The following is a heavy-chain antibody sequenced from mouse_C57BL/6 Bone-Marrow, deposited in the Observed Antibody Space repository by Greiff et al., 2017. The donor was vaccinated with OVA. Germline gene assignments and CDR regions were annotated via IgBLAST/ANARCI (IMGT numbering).Heavy chain of an antibody. D-gene: IGHD1-1*01. CDR2: IYPGDGDT. Sequence: VQLQQSGPELVKPGASVKISCKASGYAFSSSWMNWVKQRPGKGLEWIGRIYPGDGDTNYNGKFKGKATLTADKSSSTAYMQLSSLTSEDSAVYFCARLITTVVRYFDVWGTGTTVTVSS. CDR1: GYAFSSSW. J-gene: IGHJ1*03. CDR3: ARLITTVVRYFDV. V-gene: IGHV1-82*01.